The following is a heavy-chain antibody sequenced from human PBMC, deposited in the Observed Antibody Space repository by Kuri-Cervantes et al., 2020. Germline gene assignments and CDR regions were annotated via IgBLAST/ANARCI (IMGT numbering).Heavy chain of an antibody. CDR3: ARSRKVGAIVTDVFDI. CDR2: ISDYNGDT. J-gene: IGHJ3*02. V-gene: IGHV1-18*04. CDR1: GYTFTTYG. Sequence: ASVKVSCKASGYTFTTYGINWVRQALGQGPEWMGWISDYNGDTIYAENLQGRVTMTTDTSTNTAYLDLRSLRSDDTAVYYCARSRKVGAIVTDVFDIWGQGTMVTVSS. D-gene: IGHD1-26*01.